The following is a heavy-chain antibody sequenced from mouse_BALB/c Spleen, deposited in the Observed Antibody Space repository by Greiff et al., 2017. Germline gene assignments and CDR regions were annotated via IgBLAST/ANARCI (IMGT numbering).Heavy chain of an antibody. J-gene: IGHJ3*01. Sequence: QVQLQQSGAELARPGASVKLSCKASGYTFTSYWMQWVKQRPGQGLEWIGAIYPGDGDTRYTQKFKGKATLTADKSSSTAYMQLSSLASEDSAVYYCARDYDNYPFAYWGQGTLVTVSA. CDR3: ARDYDNYPFAY. D-gene: IGHD2-1*01. CDR1: GYTFTSYW. V-gene: IGHV1-87*01. CDR2: IYPGDGDT.